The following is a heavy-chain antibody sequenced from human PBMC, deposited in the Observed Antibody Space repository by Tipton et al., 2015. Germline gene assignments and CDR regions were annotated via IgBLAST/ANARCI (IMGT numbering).Heavy chain of an antibody. V-gene: IGHV3-7*01. J-gene: IGHJ4*02. CDR2: IKQDGSVK. D-gene: IGHD5-12*01. CDR3: ARSGGYGWDQ. CDR1: GFTFSNYW. Sequence: SLRLSCAASGFTFSNYWMSWVRQAPGRGLEWVANIKQDGSVKYYVDSVKGRFTISRDNAKNSLYLQMNSLRAEDTAVYYYARSGGYGWDQWGQGTLVTVSS.